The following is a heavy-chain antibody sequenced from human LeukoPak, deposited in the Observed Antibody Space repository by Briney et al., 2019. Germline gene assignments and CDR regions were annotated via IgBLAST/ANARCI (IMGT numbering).Heavy chain of an antibody. CDR2: ISGSGGST. D-gene: IGHD1-14*01. Sequence: GGSLRLSCSASGFTFSSYAMSWVRQAPGKGLEWVSAISGSGGSTYYADSVKGRFTISRDNSKNTLYLQMNSLRAEDTAVYYCAKDRNRWGLTPPFDYWGQGTLVTVSS. V-gene: IGHV3-23*01. CDR1: GFTFSSYA. J-gene: IGHJ4*02. CDR3: AKDRNRWGLTPPFDY.